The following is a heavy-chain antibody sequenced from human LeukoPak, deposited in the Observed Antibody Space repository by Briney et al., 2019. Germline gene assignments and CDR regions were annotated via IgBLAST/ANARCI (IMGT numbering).Heavy chain of an antibody. Sequence: SETLSLTCTVSGYSISSGYYWGWIRQPPGKGLEWIGSIYHSGSTNYNPSLKSRVTMSVDTSKNQFSLKLSSVTAADTAVYYCARATGYCSGGSCYSHFDYWGQGTLVTVSS. CDR2: IYHSGST. J-gene: IGHJ4*02. CDR1: GYSISSGYY. D-gene: IGHD2-15*01. CDR3: ARATGYCSGGSCYSHFDY. V-gene: IGHV4-38-2*02.